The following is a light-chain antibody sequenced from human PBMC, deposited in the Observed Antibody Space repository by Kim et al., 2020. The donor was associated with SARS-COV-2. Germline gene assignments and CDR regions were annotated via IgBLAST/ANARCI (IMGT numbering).Light chain of an antibody. J-gene: IGKJ2*01. Sequence: DIQMTQSPTSLSASVGDTVTITCRASQYISSNFNWYQQKPGKAPKLLIYETSTLQRGVPSRFSGTGSGTDISLTISGLQPDDFATYYCQQSWAFGQGTKVEIK. CDR2: ETS. CDR3: QQSWA. V-gene: IGKV1-39*01. CDR1: QYISSN.